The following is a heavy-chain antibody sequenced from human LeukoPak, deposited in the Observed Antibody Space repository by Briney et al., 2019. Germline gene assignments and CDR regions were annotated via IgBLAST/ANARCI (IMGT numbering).Heavy chain of an antibody. CDR3: AREFQGSSWYCCDY. V-gene: IGHV3-21*01. CDR2: ISSSSSYI. D-gene: IGHD6-13*01. Sequence: PGGSLRLSCAASGFTFSSYSMNWVRQAPGKGLEWVSSISSSSSYIYYADSVEGRFTISRDNAKNSLYLQMNSLRAEDTAVYYCAREFQGSSWYCCDYWGQGTLVTVSS. CDR1: GFTFSSYS. J-gene: IGHJ4*02.